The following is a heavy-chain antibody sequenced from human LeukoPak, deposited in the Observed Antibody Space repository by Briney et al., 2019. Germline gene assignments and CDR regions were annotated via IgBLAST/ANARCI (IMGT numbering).Heavy chain of an antibody. Sequence: PGRSLRLSCAASGFTFSSYAMHWVRQAPGKGLEWVAAISYDGSNKYYADSVKGRFTISRDNSKNTLYLQMNSLRAEDTAVHYCARERCSSTSCADNWFDPWGQGTLVTVSS. CDR1: GFTFSSYA. CDR3: ARERCSSTSCADNWFDP. J-gene: IGHJ5*02. CDR2: ISYDGSNK. D-gene: IGHD2-2*01. V-gene: IGHV3-30*04.